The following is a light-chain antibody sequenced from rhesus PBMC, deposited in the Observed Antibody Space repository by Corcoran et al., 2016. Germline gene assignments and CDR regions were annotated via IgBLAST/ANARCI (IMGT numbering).Light chain of an antibody. CDR1: QGISNW. V-gene: IGKV1-69*01. CDR2: RAS. CDR3: QHQDNSPPT. Sequence: DIQMTQSPSSLSASVGDRVTITCRASQGISNWLPWYQQKPGKAPKPLIYRASNLETGGPSRFSGSGTGTDCNLTISSLQPEDIATYYCQHQDNSPPTFDQGTKVEIK. J-gene: IGKJ1*01.